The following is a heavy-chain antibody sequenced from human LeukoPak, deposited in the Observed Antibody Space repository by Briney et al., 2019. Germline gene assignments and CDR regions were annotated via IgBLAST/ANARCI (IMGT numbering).Heavy chain of an antibody. V-gene: IGHV3-30*02. CDR2: IRYVGSNK. CDR3: AKDLSWGKIDY. CDR1: GFMFSRYG. J-gene: IGHJ4*02. Sequence: GGSLRLSCAASGFMFSRYGMQWVRQAPGKGLEWVAFIRYVGSNKYYADSVKGRFTISRDNSKNTLYLQMNSLRAEDTAVYYCAKDLSWGKIDYWGQGTLVTASS. D-gene: IGHD3-16*01.